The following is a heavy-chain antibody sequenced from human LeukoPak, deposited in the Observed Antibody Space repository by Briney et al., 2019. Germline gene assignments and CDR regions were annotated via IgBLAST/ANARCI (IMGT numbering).Heavy chain of an antibody. J-gene: IGHJ3*02. Sequence: GGSLRLSCAASGFTFDDYGMSWVRQAPVKGRELVSDINWYGGSIGYADSVKGRFTSSRDNAKNSQYLQMSSLRAEDTALYYCARDRESCGGDCYSSNDAFDIWGQGTMVTVSS. V-gene: IGHV3-20*04. D-gene: IGHD2-21*02. CDR3: ARDRESCGGDCYSSNDAFDI. CDR2: INWYGGSI. CDR1: GFTFDDYG.